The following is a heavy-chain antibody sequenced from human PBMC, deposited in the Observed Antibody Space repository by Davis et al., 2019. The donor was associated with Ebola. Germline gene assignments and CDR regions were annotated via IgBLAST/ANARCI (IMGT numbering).Heavy chain of an antibody. J-gene: IGHJ3*02. Sequence: PGGSLRLSCAASGFTFSGSSMTWARQAPGKGLKWVQPVTISGVGNNYAASVKGRFTISRDNSKNTLYLQMNSLRVEDTAVYYCARPKYFDFWSGSMGTFDIWGQGTVATVSS. V-gene: IGHV3-23*01. CDR3: ARPKYFDFWSGSMGTFDI. CDR1: GFTFSGSS. D-gene: IGHD3-3*01. CDR2: VTISGVGN.